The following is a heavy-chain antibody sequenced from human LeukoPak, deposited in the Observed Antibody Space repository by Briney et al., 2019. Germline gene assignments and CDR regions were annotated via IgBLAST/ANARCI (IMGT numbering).Heavy chain of an antibody. CDR1: GFTFSSYG. Sequence: GGSLRLSCAASGFTFSSYGMHWVRQAPGKGLEWVAFIRYDGSNKYYADSVKGRFTISRDNSKNTLYLQMNSLRAEDTAVYYCAKDFERYSSLPTFDYWGQGTLVTVSS. CDR3: AKDFERYSSLPTFDY. CDR2: IRYDGSNK. D-gene: IGHD6-13*01. V-gene: IGHV3-30*02. J-gene: IGHJ4*02.